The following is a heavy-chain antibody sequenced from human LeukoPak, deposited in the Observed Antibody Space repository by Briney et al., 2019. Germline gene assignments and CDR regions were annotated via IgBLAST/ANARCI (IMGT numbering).Heavy chain of an antibody. CDR2: IWFDGSNK. CDR3: VRTSPAYVYGMDV. Sequence: GSLRLSCVSSGFTFSNYGMHWVRQAPGKGLEWVALIWFDGSNKNYADSVKGRFSISRDNSKNTLSLQMNSLRAEDTAVYFCVRTSPAYVYGMDVWGQGTTVTVSS. J-gene: IGHJ6*02. CDR1: GFTFSNYG. D-gene: IGHD3-16*01. V-gene: IGHV3-33*01.